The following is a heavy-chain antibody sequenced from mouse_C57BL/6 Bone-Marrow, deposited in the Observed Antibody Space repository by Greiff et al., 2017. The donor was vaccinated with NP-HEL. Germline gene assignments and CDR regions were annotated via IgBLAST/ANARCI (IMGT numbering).Heavy chain of an antibody. D-gene: IGHD4-1*02. CDR1: GYTFTSYW. J-gene: IGHJ4*01. CDR2: INPSRGYT. Sequence: VQLQQSGAELAKPGASVKLSCKASGYTFTSYWMHWVKQRPGQGLEWIGYINPSRGYTKYNQKVKDKATLTADKSSSTANMQLGRLTYEDSAVYYCARYRASTGTRAMDYWGQGTSVTVSS. V-gene: IGHV1-7*01. CDR3: ARYRASTGTRAMDY.